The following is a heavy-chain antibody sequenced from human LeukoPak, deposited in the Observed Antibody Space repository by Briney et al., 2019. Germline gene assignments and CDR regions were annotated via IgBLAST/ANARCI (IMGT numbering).Heavy chain of an antibody. D-gene: IGHD6-13*01. Sequence: ASVKVSCKASGYTFTGYYLHWVRQAPGQGLEWMGWINPNSGGTNYAQKFQGRVTMTRDTSISTAYMELSRLRSDDTAVYYCARDGRTTSIAAGGYYYMDVWGKGTAVTISS. CDR2: INPNSGGT. J-gene: IGHJ6*03. V-gene: IGHV1-2*02. CDR3: ARDGRTTSIAAGGYYYMDV. CDR1: GYTFTGYY.